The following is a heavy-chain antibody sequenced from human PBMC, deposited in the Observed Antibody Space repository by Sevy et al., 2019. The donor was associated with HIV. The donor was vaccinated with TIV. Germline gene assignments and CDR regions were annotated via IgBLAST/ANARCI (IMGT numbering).Heavy chain of an antibody. Sequence: SENLSLTCTVSGGSITSLYWNWIRQPPGKGLEWIANIYYNGHINCNPSLKSRVTLALDTSKNQFSLRLSSVTAADTAMYYCAGENAWGRGYSWGQGTLVTVSS. V-gene: IGHV4-59*08. CDR2: IYYNGHI. CDR3: AGENAWGRGYS. CDR1: GGSITSLY. J-gene: IGHJ4*02. D-gene: IGHD1-26*01.